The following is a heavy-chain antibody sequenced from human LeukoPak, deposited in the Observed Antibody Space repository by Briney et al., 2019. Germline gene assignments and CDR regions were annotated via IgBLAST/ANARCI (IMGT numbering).Heavy chain of an antibody. J-gene: IGHJ4*02. V-gene: IGHV4-38-2*01. Sequence: GSIYHRGTPYYTPSLKSRVTISGETAKNNFSLKLSSVTAADTAVYYCASLRFLEWLSFDYWGQGTLVTVSS. D-gene: IGHD3-3*01. CDR3: ASLRFLEWLSFDY. CDR2: IYHRGTP.